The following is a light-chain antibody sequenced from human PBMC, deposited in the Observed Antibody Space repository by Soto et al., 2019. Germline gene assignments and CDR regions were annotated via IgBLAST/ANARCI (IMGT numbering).Light chain of an antibody. CDR3: QQRSNWIT. CDR2: ESS. CDR1: QSVSSY. J-gene: IGKJ5*01. V-gene: IGKV3-11*01. Sequence: EIVLTQSPATLSLSPGERATLSCRASQSVSSYLAWYQQKPGQAPRLLIYESSNSATGIPSRFIGRGSGTDFTLTILSIDPEDSAFYSCQQRSNWITFGQGTRREIQ.